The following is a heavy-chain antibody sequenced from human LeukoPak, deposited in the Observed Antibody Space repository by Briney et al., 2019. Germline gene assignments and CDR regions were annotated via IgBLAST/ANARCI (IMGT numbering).Heavy chain of an antibody. CDR2: ISSSSSYI. CDR1: GFTFSSYS. CDR3: AKDRCSNGVGCYYYYMDV. J-gene: IGHJ6*03. Sequence: GGSLRLSCAASGFTFSSYSMNWVRQAPGKGLEWVSSISSSSSYIYYADSVKGRFTISRDNDKNSLYLQMNSLRAEDTAVYYCAKDRCSNGVGCYYYYMDVWGKGTTVTISS. D-gene: IGHD2-8*01. V-gene: IGHV3-21*01.